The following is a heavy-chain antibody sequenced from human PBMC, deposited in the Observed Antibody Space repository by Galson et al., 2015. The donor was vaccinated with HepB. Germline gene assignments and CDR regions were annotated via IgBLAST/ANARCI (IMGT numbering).Heavy chain of an antibody. CDR2: ISSSSSYT. D-gene: IGHD2-2*01. CDR3: ARDLADIVVVPAAILGDAFDI. Sequence: SLRLSCAASGFTFSDYYMSWIRQAPGKGLEWVSYISSSSSYTNYADSVKGRFTISRDNAKNSLYLQMNSLRAEDTAVYYCARDLADIVVVPAAILGDAFDIWGQGTMVTVSS. CDR1: GFTFSDYY. J-gene: IGHJ3*02. V-gene: IGHV3-11*06.